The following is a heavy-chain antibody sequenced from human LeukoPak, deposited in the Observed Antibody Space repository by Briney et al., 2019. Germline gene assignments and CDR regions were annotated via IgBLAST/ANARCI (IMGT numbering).Heavy chain of an antibody. CDR3: ARISPTTYYYDSSGYGLGAFDI. CDR1: GGTFSSYA. J-gene: IGHJ3*02. D-gene: IGHD3-22*01. CDR2: IIPIFGTA. Sequence: ASVKVSCKASGGTFSSYAISWVRQAPGQGLEWMGGIIPIFGTANYAQKFQGRVTITTDESTGTAYMELSSLRSEDTAVYYCARISPTTYYYDSSGYGLGAFDIWGQGTMVTVSS. V-gene: IGHV1-69*05.